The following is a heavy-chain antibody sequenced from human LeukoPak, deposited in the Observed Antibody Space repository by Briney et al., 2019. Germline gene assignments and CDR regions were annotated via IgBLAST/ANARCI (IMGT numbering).Heavy chain of an antibody. CDR1: GYTFTGYY. Sequence: ASVKVSCKASGYTFTGYYMHWVRQAPEQGLEWMGWINPNSGGTNYAQKFQGRVTMTRDTSISTAYMELSRLRSDDTAVYYCARDRTIRRDYYYYMDVWGKGTTVTISS. D-gene: IGHD1/OR15-1a*01. CDR2: INPNSGGT. CDR3: ARDRTIRRDYYYYMDV. J-gene: IGHJ6*03. V-gene: IGHV1-2*02.